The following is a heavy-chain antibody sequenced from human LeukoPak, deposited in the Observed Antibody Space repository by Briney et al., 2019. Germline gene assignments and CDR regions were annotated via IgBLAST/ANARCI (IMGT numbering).Heavy chain of an antibody. CDR1: GFTFSSYN. CDR2: ISRSNNYI. CDR3: ARDNPGSGWTQCFDY. J-gene: IGHJ4*02. V-gene: IGHV3-21*01. Sequence: GGSLRLSCAAAGFTFSSYNMNGVRQARGKGLEWVSSISRSNNYIYYADSVGGRFTISRDNAKNSLYLQMNSLRAEDTAVYYCARDNPGSGWTQCFDYWGQGTLVTVSS. D-gene: IGHD6-19*01.